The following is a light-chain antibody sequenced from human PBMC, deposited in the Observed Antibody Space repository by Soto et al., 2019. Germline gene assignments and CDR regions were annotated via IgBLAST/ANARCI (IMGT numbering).Light chain of an antibody. J-gene: IGKJ2*01. CDR2: DAS. CDR1: QDIQDF. CDR3: QQYDGLPPYT. Sequence: DIQMTQSPSSLSASVGDRVTITCQASQDIQDFLNWYQQKPGKAPKLLIYDASNLEPGVPSRFSGRGSGTDFTFNIASLQPEDIATYYCQQYDGLPPYTFGQGTKLEIK. V-gene: IGKV1-33*01.